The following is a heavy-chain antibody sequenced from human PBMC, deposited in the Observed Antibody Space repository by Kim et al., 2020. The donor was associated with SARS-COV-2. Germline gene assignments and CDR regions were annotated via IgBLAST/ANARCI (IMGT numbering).Heavy chain of an antibody. D-gene: IGHD3-10*01. CDR3: ARDWDGSGNGMDV. J-gene: IGHJ6*02. CDR1: GFTFVRHW. V-gene: IGHV3-7*03. Sequence: GGSLRLSCAASGFTFVRHWMSWVRQAPGKGLEWVSIIKPDGGAHYYVDSVEGRFTVSRDNAKESLFLQMNSLREEDTAIYYCARDWDGSGNGMDVWGQGSTVSVS. CDR2: IKPDGGAH.